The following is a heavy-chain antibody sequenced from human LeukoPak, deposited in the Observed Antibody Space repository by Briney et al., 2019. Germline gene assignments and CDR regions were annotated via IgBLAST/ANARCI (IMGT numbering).Heavy chain of an antibody. J-gene: IGHJ4*02. D-gene: IGHD3-22*01. Sequence: ASVKVSCKASGYTFTGYYMHWVRQAPGQGLEWMGWINPNSGGTNYAQKFQGWVTMTRDTSISTAYMELSRLRSDDTAVYYCARGLYYYDSSGWGYYFDYWGQGTLVTVSS. CDR1: GYTFTGYY. CDR3: ARGLYYYDSSGWGYYFDY. V-gene: IGHV1-2*04. CDR2: INPNSGGT.